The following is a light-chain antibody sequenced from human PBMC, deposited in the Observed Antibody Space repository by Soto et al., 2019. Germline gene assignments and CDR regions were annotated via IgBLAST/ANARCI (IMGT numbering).Light chain of an antibody. CDR2: DAS. CDR3: QQRSNWIT. CDR1: QSVSSY. V-gene: IGKV3-11*01. Sequence: SGLTQPPATLSLSPGERATLSCRASQSVSSYLAWYQQKPGQAPRLLIYDASNRATGIPARFSGSGSGTDFTLTISSLEPEDFAVYYCQQRSNWITFGQGTRLEIK. J-gene: IGKJ5*01.